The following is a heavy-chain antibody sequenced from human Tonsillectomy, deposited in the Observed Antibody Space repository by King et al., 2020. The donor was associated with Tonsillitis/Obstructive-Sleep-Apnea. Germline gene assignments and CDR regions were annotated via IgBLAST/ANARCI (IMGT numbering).Heavy chain of an antibody. CDR3: ARGQDMDV. V-gene: IGHV7-4-1*02. CDR2: INNNTGNP. J-gene: IGHJ6*03. Sequence: QVQLVESGSELKKPGASVRVSCKASGYIFISHTMNWVRQAPGQGLEWRGWINNNTGNPTYAQGFTGRFVFSLDTSVSTAYLQISSLKAEDTAVYYCARGQDMDVWGKGTTVTVSS. CDR1: GYIFISHT.